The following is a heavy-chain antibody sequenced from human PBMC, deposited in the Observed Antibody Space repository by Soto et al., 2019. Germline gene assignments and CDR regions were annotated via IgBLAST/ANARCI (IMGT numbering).Heavy chain of an antibody. CDR2: IYYSGST. CDR3: ARGGAEWEQDAFDI. CDR1: GGSISSYY. J-gene: IGHJ3*02. V-gene: IGHV4-59*12. D-gene: IGHD1-26*01. Sequence: TSETLSLTCTVSGGSISSYYWSWIRQPPGKGLEWIGYIYYSGSTNYNPSLKSRVTISVDTSKNQFSLKLSSVTAADTAVYYCARGGAEWEQDAFDIWGQGTMVTVSS.